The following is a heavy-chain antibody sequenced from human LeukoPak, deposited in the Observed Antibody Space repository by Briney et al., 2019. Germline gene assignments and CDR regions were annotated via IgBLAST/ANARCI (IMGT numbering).Heavy chain of an antibody. J-gene: IGHJ3*02. V-gene: IGHV3-74*01. CDR3: ARGRITIFGVVIRAFDI. CDR2: MDTDGSNI. Sequence: GGSLRLSCAASGFTFSSHWMHWVRQAPGKGLVWVSRMDTDGSNINYADSVKGRFTISRDNAKNSLYLQMNSLRAEDTAVYYCARGRITIFGVVIRAFDIWGQGTMVTVSS. D-gene: IGHD3-3*01. CDR1: GFTFSSHW.